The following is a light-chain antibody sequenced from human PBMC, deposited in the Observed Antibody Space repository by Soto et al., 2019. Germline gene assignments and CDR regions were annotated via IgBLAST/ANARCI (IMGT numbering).Light chain of an antibody. V-gene: IGKV3-20*01. CDR3: QQSSGSPIA. J-gene: IGKJ5*01. CDR1: QSVSSDY. CDR2: GGS. Sequence: EVVLTQSPGTLSLSPGERATLSCRTSQSVSSDYLTWYQQKPGQAPRLLIYGGSSRATGIPDRFSGSGSGTDFTLTIIRLEPEDFAVYYCQQSSGSPIAFGQGTRLEIK.